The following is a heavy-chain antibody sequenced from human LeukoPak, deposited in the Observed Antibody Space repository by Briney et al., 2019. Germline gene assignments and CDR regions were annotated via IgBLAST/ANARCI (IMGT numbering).Heavy chain of an antibody. D-gene: IGHD3-22*01. CDR1: GFTFGRHW. CDR2: MNQGGSET. Sequence: GGSLRLSCTASGFTFGRHWMSWVRQAPGKGLEWVAHMNQGGSETTNVDSVKGRFTISRDDAKNLVFLQMNSLRVEDTAVYYCARVRYDGSGYYSIYDYWGQGTLVTVSS. J-gene: IGHJ4*02. CDR3: ARVRYDGSGYYSIYDY. V-gene: IGHV3-7*01.